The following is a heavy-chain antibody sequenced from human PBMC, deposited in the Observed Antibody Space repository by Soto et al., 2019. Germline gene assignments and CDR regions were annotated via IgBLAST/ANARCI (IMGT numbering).Heavy chain of an antibody. CDR1: GGSFSGYY. CDR2: INHSGST. Sequence: QVQLQQWGAGLLKPSETLSLTCAVYGGSFSGYYWSWIRQPPGKGLEWIGEINHSGSTNNNPSVKVRVPISVATSKNQFSLKLSSVSAADAAVDYCARGGGYCSGGSCYRNYYYYYMDVWGKGTTVTVSS. J-gene: IGHJ6*03. V-gene: IGHV4-34*01. CDR3: ARGGGYCSGGSCYRNYYYYYMDV. D-gene: IGHD2-15*01.